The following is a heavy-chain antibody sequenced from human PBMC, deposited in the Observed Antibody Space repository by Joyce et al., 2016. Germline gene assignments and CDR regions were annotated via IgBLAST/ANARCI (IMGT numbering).Heavy chain of an antibody. Sequence: QVQLVESGGGVVQPGTSLRLSCGGSGFTFRSYAMHWVRQTPGKGLEWVAVIWAEASDMYYADSVKGRFTISRDNSESTLYLQMNSLRVGDTALYYCARGSSGDKSDFDYWGQGNLVTVSS. J-gene: IGHJ4*02. CDR2: IWAEASDM. CDR3: ARGSSGDKSDFDY. V-gene: IGHV3-33*01. CDR1: GFTFRSYA. D-gene: IGHD3-10*01.